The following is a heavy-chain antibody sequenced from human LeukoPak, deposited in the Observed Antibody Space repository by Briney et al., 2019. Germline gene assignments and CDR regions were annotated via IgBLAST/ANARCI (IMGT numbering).Heavy chain of an antibody. CDR1: GGSISSYY. Sequence: SETLSLTCTVSGGSISSYYWSWIRQPPGKGLEWIGYIYYSGSTNYNPSLKSRVTISVDTSKNQFSLKLSSVTAADTAVYYCAREGIVGATTIGYWGQGTLVTVSS. CDR2: IYYSGST. D-gene: IGHD1-26*01. J-gene: IGHJ4*02. CDR3: AREGIVGATTIGY. V-gene: IGHV4-59*12.